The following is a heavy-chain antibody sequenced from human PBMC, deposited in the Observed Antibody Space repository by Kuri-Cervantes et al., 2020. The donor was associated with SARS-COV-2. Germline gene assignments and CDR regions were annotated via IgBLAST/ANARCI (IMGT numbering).Heavy chain of an antibody. CDR1: GFTFSSYG. CDR2: ISYDGSNK. J-gene: IGHJ4*02. V-gene: IGHV3-30*18. D-gene: IGHD3-22*01. CDR3: AKCYYDSSGYRTLDY. Sequence: GESLKISCAASGFTFSSYGMHWIRQAPGKGLEWVAVISYDGSNKYYADSVKGRFTISRGNSKNTLYLQMNSLRAEDTAVYYCAKCYYDSSGYRTLDYWGQGTLVTVSS.